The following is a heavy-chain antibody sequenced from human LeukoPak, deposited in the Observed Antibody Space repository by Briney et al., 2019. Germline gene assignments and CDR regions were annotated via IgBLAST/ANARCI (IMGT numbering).Heavy chain of an antibody. CDR3: ASEMTPGALDY. J-gene: IGHJ4*02. CDR2: ISSSSSYI. V-gene: IGHV3-21*01. Sequence: GGSLRLSCAASGFTFSSYSMNWVRQAPGKGLEWVSSISSSSSYIYYADSVKGRFTISRDNAKNSLYLQMNSLRAEDTAVYYCASEMTPGALDYWGQGTLVTVSS. D-gene: IGHD1-26*01. CDR1: GFTFSSYS.